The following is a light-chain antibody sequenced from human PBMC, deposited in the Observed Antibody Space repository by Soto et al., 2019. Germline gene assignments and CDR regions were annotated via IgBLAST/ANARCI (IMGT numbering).Light chain of an antibody. J-gene: IGKJ1*01. CDR2: DAS. CDR1: QYIGSA. V-gene: IGKV3-15*01. CDR3: QQYGDRPRT. Sequence: EVVLTQSPATLSVSPGDRATLSCRASQYIGSAVAWYHQRSGQAPRLLIFDASIRVPTTPARFSGSVSGTDFTLTTSSLESEVFAVYFCQQYGDRPRTFGQGTKVEIK.